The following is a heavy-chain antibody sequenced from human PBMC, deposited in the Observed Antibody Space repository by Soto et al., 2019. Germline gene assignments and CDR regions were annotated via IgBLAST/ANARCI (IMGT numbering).Heavy chain of an antibody. V-gene: IGHV3-11*01. CDR1: GFTFSDYY. Sequence: QEHLVESGGGLVKAGGTLRLSCATSGFTFSDYYMSWVRQAPGKGLEWVSYISSSGTTIEYAESVKGRFTVCRDNVRDTLYLLINNLRPEDTAVYFCARDLRFVDLHYYFDLWGQGTLVTVST. CDR3: ARDLRFVDLHYYFDL. J-gene: IGHJ5*02. D-gene: IGHD3-10*01. CDR2: ISSSGTTI.